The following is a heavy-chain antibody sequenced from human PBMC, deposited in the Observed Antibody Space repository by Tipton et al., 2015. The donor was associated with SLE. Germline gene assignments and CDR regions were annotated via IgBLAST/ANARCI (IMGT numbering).Heavy chain of an antibody. J-gene: IGHJ3*02. CDR1: GGSISSSSYY. Sequence: TLSLTCTVSGGSISSSSYYWGWIRQPPGKGLEWIGSIYYSGSTYYNPSLKSRVTISVDTSKNQFSLKLSSVTAADTAVYYCARAGPRWFDIWGQGTMVTVSS. CDR2: IYYSGST. V-gene: IGHV4-39*07. CDR3: ARAGPRWFDI. D-gene: IGHD4-23*01.